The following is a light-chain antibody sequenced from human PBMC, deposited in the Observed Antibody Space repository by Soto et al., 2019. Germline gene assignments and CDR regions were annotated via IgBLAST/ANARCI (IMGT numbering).Light chain of an antibody. J-gene: IGLJ3*02. CDR3: CSYVDTDTWV. CDR2: GVS. Sequence: QSALTQPRSVSGSPGQSVTISCTGTNSDVGGYNYVSWYQQYPGKAPKLMISGVSERPSGVPDRFSGSKSDNTASLTISGLQAEDEADYYCCSYVDTDTWVFGGGTKLTVL. CDR1: NSDVGGYNY. V-gene: IGLV2-11*01.